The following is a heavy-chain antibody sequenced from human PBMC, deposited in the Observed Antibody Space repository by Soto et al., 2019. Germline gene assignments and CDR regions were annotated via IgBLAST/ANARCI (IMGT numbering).Heavy chain of an antibody. J-gene: IGHJ4*02. CDR2: INPIFGTA. Sequence: GASVKVSCKASGCTFSSYAISWVRQAPGQGLEWMGGINPIFGTANYAQKFQGRVTITADESTSTAYMELSSLRSEDKAVYYCARDKNIGGIRGVIITGQFDYWGQGTLVTVSS. D-gene: IGHD3-10*01. CDR3: ARDKNIGGIRGVIITGQFDY. V-gene: IGHV1-69*13. CDR1: GCTFSSYA.